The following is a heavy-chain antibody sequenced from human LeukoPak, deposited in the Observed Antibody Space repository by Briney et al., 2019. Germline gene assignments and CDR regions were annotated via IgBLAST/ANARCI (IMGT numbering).Heavy chain of an antibody. D-gene: IGHD3-16*02. J-gene: IGHJ3*02. CDR3: AKELKPPWEISYSFDM. CDR1: GFTFSSYA. Sequence: GGSLRLSCAASGFTFSSYAMSWVRQAPGKGLEWVSAISGSGGSTYYADSVKGRFTISRDNSKNTLYLQMNILRAEDTAVYYGAKELKPPWEISYSFDMWGRRTMVAVSS. CDR2: ISGSGGST. V-gene: IGHV3-23*01.